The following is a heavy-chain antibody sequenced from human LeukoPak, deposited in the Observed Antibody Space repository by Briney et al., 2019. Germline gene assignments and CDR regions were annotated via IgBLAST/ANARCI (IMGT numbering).Heavy chain of an antibody. J-gene: IGHJ4*02. Sequence: GGSLRLSCAASGFTFNTYAMRWVRQAPGKGLEWVSAISDSGGTTYYADSVKGRFTISRDNSKNTLYLQMNSLRAEDTAVYYCAKDRHDSGYDGGCIFDYWGQGTLVTVSS. V-gene: IGHV3-23*01. D-gene: IGHD5-12*01. CDR1: GFTFNTYA. CDR2: ISDSGGTT. CDR3: AKDRHDSGYDGGCIFDY.